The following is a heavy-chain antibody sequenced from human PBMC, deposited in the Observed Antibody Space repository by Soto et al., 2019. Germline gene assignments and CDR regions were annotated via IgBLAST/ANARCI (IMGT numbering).Heavy chain of an antibody. J-gene: IGHJ3*02. CDR1: SFVFSHGW. V-gene: IGHV3-53*04. Sequence: PGGSLSLSCVDSSFVFSHGWMYWVRQAPGKGLEWVSVIYSGGSTYYADSVKGRFTISRHNSKNTLYLQMNSLRAEDTAVYYCAREKASLYGSGIGAFDIWGQGTMVTVSS. CDR3: AREKASLYGSGIGAFDI. D-gene: IGHD3-10*01. CDR2: IYSGGST.